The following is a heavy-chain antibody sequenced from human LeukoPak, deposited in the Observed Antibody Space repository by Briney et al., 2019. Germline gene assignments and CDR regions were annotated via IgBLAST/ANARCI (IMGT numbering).Heavy chain of an antibody. D-gene: IGHD1-20*01. J-gene: IGHJ4*02. CDR2: IKQGGSEK. CDR1: GFTFSNYW. V-gene: IGHV3-7*01. CDR3: ARDDNWNDKPFDL. Sequence: GGSLRLSCAASGFTFSNYWMSWVRQAPGKGLEWVANIKQGGSEKYYVDSVKGRFTISRDNAKNSLYLQMNNLRAEDTAVYYCARDDNWNDKPFDLWGPGTLVTVSS.